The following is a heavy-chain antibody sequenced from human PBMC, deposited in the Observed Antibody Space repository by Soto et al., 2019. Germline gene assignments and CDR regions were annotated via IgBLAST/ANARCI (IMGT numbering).Heavy chain of an antibody. Sequence: ASVKVSCKASGYTFTSYGISWVRQAPGQGLEWMGWISAYNGNTNYAQKLQGRVTMTTDTSTSTAYMELRCLRSDDTAVHYCARGRGDIVVVPAAHHYYYSYYMDVWGKGTTVTFSS. CDR2: ISAYNGNT. CDR3: ARGRGDIVVVPAAHHYYYSYYMDV. J-gene: IGHJ6*03. CDR1: GYTFTSYG. V-gene: IGHV1-18*01. D-gene: IGHD2-2*01.